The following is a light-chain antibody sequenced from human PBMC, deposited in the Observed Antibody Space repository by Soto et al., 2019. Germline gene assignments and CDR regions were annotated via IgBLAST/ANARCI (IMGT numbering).Light chain of an antibody. J-gene: IGKJ1*01. V-gene: IGKV1-5*03. Sequence: DMKMTASPSPLSGSVGDRVTIHCRASQTISSWLAWYQQKPGKAPKLLIYKASTLKSGVPSRFSGSGSGTEFTLTISSLQPDDFATYYCQHYNSYSEAFGQGTKVDIK. CDR1: QTISSW. CDR2: KAS. CDR3: QHYNSYSEA.